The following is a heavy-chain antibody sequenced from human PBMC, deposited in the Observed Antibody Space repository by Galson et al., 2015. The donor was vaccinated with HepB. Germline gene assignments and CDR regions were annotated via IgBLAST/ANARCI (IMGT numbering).Heavy chain of an antibody. J-gene: IGHJ4*02. CDR3: ARDGDIVATIFGPKDY. CDR1: RFTFSNYA. D-gene: IGHD5-12*01. Sequence: SLRLSCAGSRFTFSNYAMHWVRQAPGKGLEWVAVISYDGSNKYYADSVTGRFTISRDNAKNSLYLQMNSLRAEDTAVYYCARDGDIVATIFGPKDYWGQGTLVTVSS. CDR2: ISYDGSNK. V-gene: IGHV3-30*04.